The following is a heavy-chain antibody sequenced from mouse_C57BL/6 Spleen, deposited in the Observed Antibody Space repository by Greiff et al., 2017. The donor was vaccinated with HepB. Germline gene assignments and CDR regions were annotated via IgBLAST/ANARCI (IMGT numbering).Heavy chain of an antibody. CDR3: APWLRRGY. Sequence: QVQLQQPGAELVRPGTSVKLSCKASGYTFTSYWMHWVKQRPGQGLEWIGVIDPSDSYTNYNQKFKGKATLTVDTSSSTAYMQLSSLTSEDSAVYYCAPWLRRGYWGQGTTLTVSS. D-gene: IGHD2-2*01. CDR2: IDPSDSYT. CDR1: GYTFTSYW. V-gene: IGHV1-59*01. J-gene: IGHJ2*01.